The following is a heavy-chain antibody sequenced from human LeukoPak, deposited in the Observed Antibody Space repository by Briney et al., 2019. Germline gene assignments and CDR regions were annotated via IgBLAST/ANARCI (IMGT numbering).Heavy chain of an antibody. CDR2: ISGDVGST. D-gene: IGHD6-19*01. CDR3: AKGAWEWLAPGGRMDV. J-gene: IGHJ6*02. Sequence: GGSLRLSCAASGFSFDDYAMHWVRQAPGQGLGLVSLISGDVGSTYYAACVKARFTISRDNSKTSLYLQMNSLRTEDTTLYYCAKGAWEWLAPGGRMDVWGQGTTVTVSS. CDR1: GFSFDDYA. V-gene: IGHV3-43*02.